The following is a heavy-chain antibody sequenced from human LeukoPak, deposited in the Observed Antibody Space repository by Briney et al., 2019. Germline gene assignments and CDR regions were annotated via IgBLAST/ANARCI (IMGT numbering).Heavy chain of an antibody. CDR2: INPSGGST. J-gene: IGHJ4*02. CDR3: AREESGDYFDY. D-gene: IGHD3-10*01. Sequence: ASLKVSCKASGYTFTSYYMHWVRQAPGQGLEWMGIINPSGGSTSYAQKFQGRVTMTRDTSTSTVYMELSSLRSEDTAVYYCAREESGDYFDYWGQGTLVTVSS. V-gene: IGHV1-46*01. CDR1: GYTFTSYY.